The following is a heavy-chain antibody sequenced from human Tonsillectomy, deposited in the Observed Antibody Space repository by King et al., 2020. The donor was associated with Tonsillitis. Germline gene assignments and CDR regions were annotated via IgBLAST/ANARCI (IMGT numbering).Heavy chain of an antibody. CDR2: VYYSGST. Sequence: LQLQESGPGLVKSSETLSLTCSVSGGSISSNSYYWAWIRQPPGKGLEWIGSVYYSGSTYYNPSLKSRVTIFVDTSEKQISLKLSSVTAADTAVYYCARRGSNFDFWSGHTDALDIWGQGTMVTVSS. CDR1: GGSISSNSYY. J-gene: IGHJ3*02. D-gene: IGHD3-3*01. V-gene: IGHV4-39*01. CDR3: ARRGSNFDFWSGHTDALDI.